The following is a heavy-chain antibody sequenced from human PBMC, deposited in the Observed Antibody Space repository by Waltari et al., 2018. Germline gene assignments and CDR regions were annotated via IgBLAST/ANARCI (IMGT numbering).Heavy chain of an antibody. Sequence: QVHFVQCGPEVQKPGASVKGSCKASAYTFTAYFILCVRQAPGQGLGWMGRINPNRGDTNYAQNFQGRLTMTRDTSITTAYMQLSSLRSDDTAVYYCARDLVEGVVPDFDLWGRGTLVTVSS. J-gene: IGHJ2*01. D-gene: IGHD2-2*01. CDR1: AYTFTAYF. V-gene: IGHV1-2*06. CDR3: ARDLVEGVVPDFDL. CDR2: INPNRGDT.